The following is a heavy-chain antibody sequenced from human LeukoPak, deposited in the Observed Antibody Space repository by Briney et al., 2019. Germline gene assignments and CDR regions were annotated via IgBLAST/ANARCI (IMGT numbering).Heavy chain of an antibody. CDR1: GGSISSYY. CDR3: ARAPYYDFWSGENYYYYYMDV. V-gene: IGHV4-4*07. D-gene: IGHD3-3*01. CDR2: IYTSGST. J-gene: IGHJ6*03. Sequence: SETLSLTCTVSGGSISSYYWSWIRQPAGKGLEWIGRIYTSGSTNYNPSLKSRVTMSVDTSKNQFSLKLSSVTAADTAVYYCARAPYYDFWSGENYYYYYMDVWGKGTTVTVSS.